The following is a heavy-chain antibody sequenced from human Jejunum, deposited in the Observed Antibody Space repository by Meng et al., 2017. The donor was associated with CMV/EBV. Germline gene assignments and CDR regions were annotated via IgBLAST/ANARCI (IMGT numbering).Heavy chain of an antibody. Sequence: VQGEDAGHELGKPAPTLALPYTDTAGSINSECWSWIRQAAGKGLEWIGRIYSSDDNSYQPSLNKRVTISIDTSKKQLALILSSMIAADTARYYCATGPGDSTRDGFDYWGQGTLVTVSS. CDR1: AGSINSEC. CDR2: IYSSDDN. D-gene: IGHD1-26*01. CDR3: ATGPGDSTRDGFDY. V-gene: IGHV4-4*07. J-gene: IGHJ4*02.